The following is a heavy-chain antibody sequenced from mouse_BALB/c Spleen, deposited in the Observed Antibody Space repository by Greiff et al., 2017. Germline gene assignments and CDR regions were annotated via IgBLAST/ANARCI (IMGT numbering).Heavy chain of an antibody. D-gene: IGHD2-14*01. J-gene: IGHJ4*01. Sequence: EVNVVESGGGLVQPGGSRKLSCAASGFTFSSFGMHWVRQAPEKGLEWVAYISSGSSTIYYADTVKGRFTIPRDNPKNTLFLQMTSLRSEDTAMYYCARRDRYDGSMDYWGQGTSVTVSS. CDR2: ISSGSSTI. V-gene: IGHV5-17*02. CDR1: GFTFSSFG. CDR3: ARRDRYDGSMDY.